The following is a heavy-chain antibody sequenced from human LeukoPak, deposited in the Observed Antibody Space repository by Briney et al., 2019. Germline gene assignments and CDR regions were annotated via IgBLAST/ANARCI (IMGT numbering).Heavy chain of an antibody. V-gene: IGHV3-48*03. CDR3: ARSVNLNAFDI. CDR2: IRSTGSTV. D-gene: IGHD5/OR15-5a*01. CDR1: GFSFSSYE. J-gene: IGHJ3*02. Sequence: PGGSLRLSCAASGFSFSSYETNWVRQAPGKGLEWVSYIRSTGSTVYYAGSVKGRFTISRDNARNSLYLQMNSLRAEDTAVYYCARSVNLNAFDIWGQGTMVTVSS.